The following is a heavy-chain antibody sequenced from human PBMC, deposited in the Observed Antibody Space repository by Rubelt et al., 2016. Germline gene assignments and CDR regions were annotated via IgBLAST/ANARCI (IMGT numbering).Heavy chain of an antibody. CDR2: IYSGGST. V-gene: IGHV3-66*01. J-gene: IGHJ4*02. D-gene: IGHD6-19*01. Sequence: GRGLVQPGGSLRLSCAASGFTVSSNYTNWVRQAPGKGLEWVSVIYSGGSTYYADSVKGRFTISRDNSQNTVHLQMNNLRVEDTAVYYCAMGRLNYWGQGTLVTVSS. CDR3: AMGRLNY. CDR1: GFTVSSNY.